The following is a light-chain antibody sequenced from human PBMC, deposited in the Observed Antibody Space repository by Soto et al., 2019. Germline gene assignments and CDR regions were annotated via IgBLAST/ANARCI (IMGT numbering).Light chain of an antibody. V-gene: IGLV2-14*01. Sequence: QYALTQAASGSGSPGQSITISCTGTSSDIGGYNYVSWYQQHPDKVPKLMIYDVTNRPSGVSNRFSGSKSGNTASLTISGLQAEDEADYYCSSYTSSSTLIFGGGTKLTVL. J-gene: IGLJ2*01. CDR1: SSDIGGYNY. CDR3: SSYTSSSTLI. CDR2: DVT.